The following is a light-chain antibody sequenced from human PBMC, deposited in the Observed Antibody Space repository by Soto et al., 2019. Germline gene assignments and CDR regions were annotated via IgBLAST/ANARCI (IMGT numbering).Light chain of an antibody. J-gene: IGLJ2*01. CDR3: SSYTSSSLRV. V-gene: IGLV2-14*01. CDR2: DVS. Sequence: QSALTQPASVSGSPVQSITISCTGTSSDVGGYNYVSWYQQHPGKAPKLMIYDVSNRPSGVSNRFSGSKSGNTASLTISGLQAEDEADYYCSSYTSSSLRVFGGGTKVTVL. CDR1: SSDVGGYNY.